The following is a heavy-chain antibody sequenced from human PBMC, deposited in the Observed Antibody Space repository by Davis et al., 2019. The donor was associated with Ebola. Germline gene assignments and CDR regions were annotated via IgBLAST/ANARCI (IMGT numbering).Heavy chain of an antibody. D-gene: IGHD2-21*02. CDR1: GFTFDDYA. CDR2: ISWNSGSI. V-gene: IGHV3-9*01. Sequence: GGSLRLSCAASGFTFDDYAMHWVRQAPGKGLEWVSGISWNSGSIGYADFVKGRFTISRDNTKNSLYLQMYSLRTEDTALYYCARSTALYYYGMDVWGQGTTVTVSS. CDR3: ARSTALYYYGMDV. J-gene: IGHJ6*02.